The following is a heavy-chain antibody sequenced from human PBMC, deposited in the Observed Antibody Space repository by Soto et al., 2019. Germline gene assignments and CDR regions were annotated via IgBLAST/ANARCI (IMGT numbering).Heavy chain of an antibody. V-gene: IGHV1-69*13. J-gene: IGHJ6*02. CDR1: GYPFTGPY. CDR2: IIPIFGTA. D-gene: IGHD6-13*01. CDR3: ASSAGGYYYYYGMDV. Sequence: SVKVSCKASGYPFTGPYIYWVRQAPGQGLEWMGGIIPIFGTANYAQKFQGRVTITADESTSTAYMELSSLRSEDTAVYYCASSAGGYYYYYGMDVWGQGTTVTVSS.